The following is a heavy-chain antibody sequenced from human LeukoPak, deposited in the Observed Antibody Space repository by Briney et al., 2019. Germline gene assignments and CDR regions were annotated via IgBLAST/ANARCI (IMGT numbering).Heavy chain of an antibody. CDR2: IYYMGST. Sequence: PSETLSLTCTVSGGSISSYYWSWIRQPPGKGLEWLGYIYYMGSTNYNPSIKGRVPISVATSKNKFSLKLSSVTAADTAVYYCARDTSSGWYGAFDIWGQGTMVTVSS. CDR3: ARDTSSGWYGAFDI. D-gene: IGHD6-19*01. CDR1: GGSISSYY. J-gene: IGHJ3*02. V-gene: IGHV4-59*01.